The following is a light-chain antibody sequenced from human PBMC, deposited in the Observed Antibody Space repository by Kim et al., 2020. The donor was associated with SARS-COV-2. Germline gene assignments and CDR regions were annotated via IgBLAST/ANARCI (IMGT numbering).Light chain of an antibody. J-gene: IGLJ3*02. Sequence: QSALTQPASVSGSPGQSITISCTGTSSDVGYYNYVSWYQHHPGKAPKVIIYDVTGRPSGVSNRFSGSKSANTASLTISGLEAEDEADYYCSSYTTTNTLVFGGGTKVTVL. V-gene: IGLV2-14*03. CDR1: SSDVGYYNY. CDR3: SSYTTTNTLV. CDR2: DVT.